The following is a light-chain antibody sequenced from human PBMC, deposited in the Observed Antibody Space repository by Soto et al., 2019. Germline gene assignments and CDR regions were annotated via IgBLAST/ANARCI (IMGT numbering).Light chain of an antibody. J-gene: IGKJ4*01. CDR3: QHRSNWPPLT. CDR2: DAS. V-gene: IGKV3-11*01. CDR1: QSVSSY. Sequence: EIVLTQSPATLSLSPGQRATLSCRASQSVSSYLAWYQHKPGQAPRLLIYDASNRATGIPARFIGSGSGPDFTLTISSLEPEDSAVYYCQHRSNWPPLTFGGGTKVEI.